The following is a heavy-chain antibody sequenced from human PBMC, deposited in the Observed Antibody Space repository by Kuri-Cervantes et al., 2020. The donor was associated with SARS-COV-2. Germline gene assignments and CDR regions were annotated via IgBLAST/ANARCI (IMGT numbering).Heavy chain of an antibody. J-gene: IGHJ5*02. CDR1: GFTFSSYA. CDR3: ARVIPAAILLTGSGSNWFDP. Sequence: GESLKISCAASGFTFSSYAMHWVRQAPGKGLEWVANIKQDGSEKYYVDSVKGRFTISRDNAKNSLYLQMNSLRAEDTAVYYCARVIPAAILLTGSGSNWFDPWGQGTLVTVSS. V-gene: IGHV3-7*01. CDR2: IKQDGSEK. D-gene: IGHD2-2*01.